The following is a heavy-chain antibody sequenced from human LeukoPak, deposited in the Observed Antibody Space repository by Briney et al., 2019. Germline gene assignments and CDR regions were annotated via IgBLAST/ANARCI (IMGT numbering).Heavy chain of an antibody. CDR3: ARSYWLVGNAFDI. V-gene: IGHV4-39*07. CDR1: GGSISSSSYY. Sequence: PSETLSLTCTVSGGSISSSSYYWGWIRQPPGKGLEWIGSIYYSGSTYYNPSLKSRVTISVDTSKNQFSLKLSSVTAADTAVYYCARSYWLVGNAFDIWGQGTMVTVSS. CDR2: IYYSGST. J-gene: IGHJ3*02. D-gene: IGHD6-19*01.